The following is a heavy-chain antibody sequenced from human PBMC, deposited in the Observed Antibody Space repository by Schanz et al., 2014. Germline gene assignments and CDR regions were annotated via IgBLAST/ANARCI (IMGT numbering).Heavy chain of an antibody. Sequence: EVQLVESGGGLVQPGGSLRLSCAASGFTVSSNYMSWVRQAPGKGLEWVSVIYSGGSTNYAESVKGRFTISRDNSKNTLYLQMNSLRAEDTAVYYCARDLFLVDTALATNRYYYYGMDVWGQGTKDTVSS. CDR1: GFTVSSNY. CDR3: ARDLFLVDTALATNRYYYYGMDV. D-gene: IGHD5-18*01. V-gene: IGHV3-66*01. J-gene: IGHJ6*02. CDR2: IYSGGST.